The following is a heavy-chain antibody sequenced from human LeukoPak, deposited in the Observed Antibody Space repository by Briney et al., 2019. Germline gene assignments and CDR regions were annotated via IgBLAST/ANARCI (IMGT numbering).Heavy chain of an antibody. Sequence: PGGSLRLSCAASGFTFSSYGMSWVRQAPGKGLEWVAAISGSGGSTYYADSVKGRFTISRDNSKNTLYLQMNSVRAEDTAVYYCAKDPGCSSTSCYKDGAFDIWGQGTMVTVSS. D-gene: IGHD2-2*02. V-gene: IGHV3-23*01. J-gene: IGHJ3*02. CDR3: AKDPGCSSTSCYKDGAFDI. CDR2: ISGSGGST. CDR1: GFTFSSYG.